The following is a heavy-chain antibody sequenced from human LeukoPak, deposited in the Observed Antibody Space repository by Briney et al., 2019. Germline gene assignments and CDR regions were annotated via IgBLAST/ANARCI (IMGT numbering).Heavy chain of an antibody. J-gene: IGHJ4*02. CDR3: AKADGSNYFDY. V-gene: IGHV3-9*01. Sequence: PGGSLRLSCAASGFTFDDYAMHWVRQAPGKGLEWVSGISWNSGSIGYADSVKGRFTISRDNAKNSLYLQMNSLRAEDTALYYCAKADGSNYFDYWGQGTLVTVSS. CDR1: GFTFDDYA. CDR2: ISWNSGSI. D-gene: IGHD4-11*01.